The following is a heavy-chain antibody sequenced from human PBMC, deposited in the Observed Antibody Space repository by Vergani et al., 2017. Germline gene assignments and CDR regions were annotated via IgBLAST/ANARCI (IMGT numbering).Heavy chain of an antibody. D-gene: IGHD6-19*01. V-gene: IGHV1-18*04. CDR1: GYTFISYG. J-gene: IGHJ4*02. CDR3: ARDGAAVAGLLFDY. Sequence: QVQLVQSGAEVKKPGASMKVSCKASGYTFISYGISWVRQAPGQGLEWMGWISAYNDNTNYAQKFQGRVTMTTDTSTNTAYMELRSLRSDDTAVYYCARDGAAVAGLLFDYWGQGTLLTVSS. CDR2: ISAYNDNT.